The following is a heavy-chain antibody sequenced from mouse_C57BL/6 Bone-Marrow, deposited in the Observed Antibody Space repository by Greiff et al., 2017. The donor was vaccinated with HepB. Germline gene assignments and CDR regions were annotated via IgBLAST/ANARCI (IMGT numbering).Heavy chain of an antibody. CDR2: IDPSDSYT. V-gene: IGHV1-69*01. CDR1: GYTFTSYW. Sequence: QVHVKQPGAELVMPGASVKLSCKASGYTFTSYWMHWVKQRPGQGLEWIGEIDPSDSYTNYNQKFKGKSTLTVDKSSSTAYMQLSSLTSEDSAVYYCARQGPSYAMDYWGQGTSVTVSS. J-gene: IGHJ4*01. CDR3: ARQGPSYAMDY.